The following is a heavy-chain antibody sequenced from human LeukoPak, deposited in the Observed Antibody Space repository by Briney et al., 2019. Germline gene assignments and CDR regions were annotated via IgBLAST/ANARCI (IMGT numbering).Heavy chain of an antibody. CDR2: INAGNGNT. Sequence: ASVKVSCKASGYTFTSYAMHWVRQAPGQRLEWMGWINAGNGNTKYSQKFQGRVTITRDTSASTAHMELSSLRSEDTAVYYCARDRPSYYYYGMDVWGQGTTVTVSS. CDR1: GYTFTSYA. J-gene: IGHJ6*02. V-gene: IGHV1-3*01. CDR3: ARDRPSYYYYGMDV. D-gene: IGHD6-6*01.